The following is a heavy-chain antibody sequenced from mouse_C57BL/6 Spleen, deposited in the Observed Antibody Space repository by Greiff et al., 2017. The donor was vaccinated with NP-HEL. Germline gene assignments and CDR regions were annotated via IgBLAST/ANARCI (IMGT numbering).Heavy chain of an antibody. V-gene: IGHV10-1*01. Sequence: EVHLVESGGGLVQPKGSLKLSCAASGFSFNTYAMNWVRQAPGKGLEWVARIRSKSNNYATYYADSVKDRFTISRDDSESMLYLQMNNLKTKDTAMYYCVRQRHYYGSYYFDYWGQGTTLTVSS. CDR1: GFSFNTYA. J-gene: IGHJ2*01. CDR2: IRSKSNNYAT. D-gene: IGHD1-1*01. CDR3: VRQRHYYGSYYFDY.